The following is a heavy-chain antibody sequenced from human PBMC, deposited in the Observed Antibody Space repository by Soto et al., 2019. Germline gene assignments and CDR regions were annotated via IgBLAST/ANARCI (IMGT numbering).Heavy chain of an antibody. CDR2: IYPGDSDT. Sequence: PGASLKISCKGSGYSFTSYWIGWVLQIPWKGLEWMGIIYPGDSDTRYSPSFQGQVTISADKSISTAYLQWSSLKASDTAMYYCARHMDYYDSSGYRDYYYYGMDVWGQGTTVTAS. CDR3: ARHMDYYDSSGYRDYYYYGMDV. J-gene: IGHJ6*02. D-gene: IGHD3-22*01. CDR1: GYSFTSYW. V-gene: IGHV5-51*01.